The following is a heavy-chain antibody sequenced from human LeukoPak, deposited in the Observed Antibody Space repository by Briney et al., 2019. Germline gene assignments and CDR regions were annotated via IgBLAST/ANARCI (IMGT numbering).Heavy chain of an antibody. Sequence: PSETLSLTCTVSGGSISSSSFHWDWIRQPPGKGLEWIGTIFYSGSTYYNPSLKSRVTMSVDTSKNQFSLKLSSVTAADTAVYYCARQGYISGQGFRNNWFDPWGQGSLVTVSS. D-gene: IGHD6-19*01. J-gene: IGHJ5*02. CDR2: IFYSGST. V-gene: IGHV4-39*01. CDR1: GGSISSSSFH. CDR3: ARQGYISGQGFRNNWFDP.